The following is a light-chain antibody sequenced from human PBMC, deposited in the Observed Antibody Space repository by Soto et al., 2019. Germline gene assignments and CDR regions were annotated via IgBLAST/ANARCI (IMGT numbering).Light chain of an antibody. J-gene: IGKJ1*01. Sequence: EIVLTQSPGTLSLSPGERATLSCRASQSLSNYLAWYQQKPGQAPRLLIYVASRSATVFPDRFSGSGSGTDFTLTISRLETEDLAVYYCQQYGGSPQTFGQGTNVAIK. CDR1: QSLSNY. V-gene: IGKV3-20*01. CDR2: VAS. CDR3: QQYGGSPQT.